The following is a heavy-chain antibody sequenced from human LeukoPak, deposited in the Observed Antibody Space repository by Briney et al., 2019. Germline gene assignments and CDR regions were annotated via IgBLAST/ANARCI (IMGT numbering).Heavy chain of an antibody. Sequence: SETLSLTCTVSGGSISSSSYYWGWIRQPPGKGLEWIGNIYYDTSTYYNPSLKSRVTISVDTSKNQFSLKLSSVTAADTAVYYCARDRRDGYNSNWFDPWGQGTLVTVSS. CDR1: GGSISSSSYY. CDR2: IYYDTST. J-gene: IGHJ5*02. CDR3: ARDRRDGYNSNWFDP. V-gene: IGHV4-39*07. D-gene: IGHD5-24*01.